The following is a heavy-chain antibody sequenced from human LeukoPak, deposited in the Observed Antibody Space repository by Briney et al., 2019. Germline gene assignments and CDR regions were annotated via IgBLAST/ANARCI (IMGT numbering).Heavy chain of an antibody. CDR2: ISSSSSYI. CDR3: AKGRGYSGSRGYFDY. V-gene: IGHV3-21*04. CDR1: GFTFSSYS. J-gene: IGHJ4*02. Sequence: GGSLRLSCAASGFTFSSYSMNWVRQAPGKGLEWVSSISSSSSYIYYADSVKGRFTISRDNSKNTLYLQMNSLRAEDTAVYYCAKGRGYSGSRGYFDYWGQGTLVTVSS. D-gene: IGHD1-26*01.